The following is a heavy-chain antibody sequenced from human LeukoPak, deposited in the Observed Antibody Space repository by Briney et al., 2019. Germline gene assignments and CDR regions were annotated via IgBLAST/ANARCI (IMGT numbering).Heavy chain of an antibody. V-gene: IGHV3-74*01. CDR1: GFTFSNYW. CDR3: ARDRGWNCIDY. CDR2: IKSDGSST. J-gene: IGHJ4*02. D-gene: IGHD1-7*01. Sequence: GGSLRLSCAASGFTFSNYWMHWVRQAPGKGLVWVSRIKSDGSSTSYADSVNGRFTISRDNAKNTLHLQMNSLRAEDTAVYYCARDRGWNCIDYWGQGTLVTVSS.